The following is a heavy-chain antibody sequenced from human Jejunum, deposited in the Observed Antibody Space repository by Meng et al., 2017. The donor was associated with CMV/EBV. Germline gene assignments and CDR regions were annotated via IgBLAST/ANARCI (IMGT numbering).Heavy chain of an antibody. CDR3: ARDDGVGTSTARSGIDY. CDR2: FVNYVDT. Sequence: QVQLGQSGAEVKKPGASVRVSCKASGYTFGSYGICRVRQAPGQGLEWMGWFVNYVDTYPAPKFQGRVTMTTDTHTNTAFMELRSLTSDDTAVYYCARDDGVGTSTARSGIDYWGQGTLVTVSS. J-gene: IGHJ4*02. CDR1: GYTFGSYG. V-gene: IGHV1-18*01. D-gene: IGHD1-7*01.